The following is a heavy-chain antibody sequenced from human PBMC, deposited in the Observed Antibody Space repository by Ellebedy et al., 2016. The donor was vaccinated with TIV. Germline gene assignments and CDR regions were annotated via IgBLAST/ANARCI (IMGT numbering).Heavy chain of an antibody. CDR1: GFTFSTYG. V-gene: IGHV3-33*01. CDR3: AREMGPFNAFNI. CDR2: IWSNGINK. J-gene: IGHJ3*02. D-gene: IGHD1-26*01. Sequence: GESLKISCAASGFTFSTYGMHWVRQAPGKGLEWVAVIWSNGINKYYRDSVEGRFTISRDNSKNTPYLQMNSLRADDTAVYYCAREMGPFNAFNIWGQGTMVTVFS.